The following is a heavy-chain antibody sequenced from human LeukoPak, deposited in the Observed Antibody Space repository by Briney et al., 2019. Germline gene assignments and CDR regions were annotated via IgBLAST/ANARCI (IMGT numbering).Heavy chain of an antibody. Sequence: SETLSLTCSVSGGSMTNLYWTWIRHPPGKGLEWIGDIYDSGSTRYNTSLESRVTISVDTSKNQFSLKLSSVTAADTAVYYCAKGGSTNFYYGDVWGQGTTVTVSS. J-gene: IGHJ6*02. CDR3: AKGGSTNFYYGDV. CDR2: IYDSGST. CDR1: GGSMTNLY. D-gene: IGHD2/OR15-2a*01. V-gene: IGHV4-59*01.